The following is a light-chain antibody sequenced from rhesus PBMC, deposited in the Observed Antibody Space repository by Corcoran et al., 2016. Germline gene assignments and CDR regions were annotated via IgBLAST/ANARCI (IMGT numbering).Light chain of an antibody. Sequence: QSAPTQPPSVSGSPGQSVTISCTGTSSDIGDYNFVSWYQQHPGKAPKLMIYGVSIRPSGVSDRFSGSKSGNTASLTISGLQAEDEADYYCSSYTTSSTLLFGGGTRLTVL. J-gene: IGLJ3*01. CDR2: GVS. CDR1: SSDIGDYNF. CDR3: SSYTTSSTLL. V-gene: IGLV2S7*01.